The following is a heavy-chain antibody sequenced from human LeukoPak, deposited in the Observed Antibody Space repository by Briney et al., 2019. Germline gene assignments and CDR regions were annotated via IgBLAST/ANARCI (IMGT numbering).Heavy chain of an antibody. D-gene: IGHD6-19*01. CDR1: GGSISSYY. CDR3: ARRGGSGWYVYFDY. CDR2: IYYSGST. V-gene: IGHV4-59*08. J-gene: IGHJ4*02. Sequence: MASETLSLTCTVSGGSISSYYWSWIRQPPGKGLEWIGYIYYSGSTNYNPSLKSRVTISVDTSKNQFSLKLSSVTAADTAVYYCARRGGSGWYVYFDYWGQGTLVTVSS.